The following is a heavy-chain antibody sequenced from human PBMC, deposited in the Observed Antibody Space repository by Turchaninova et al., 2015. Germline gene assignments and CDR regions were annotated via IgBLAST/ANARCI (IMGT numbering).Heavy chain of an antibody. J-gene: IGHJ5*02. CDR1: GYSFSHFA. D-gene: IGHD3-22*01. Sequence: QVRLVQSGPELKKPGTSVKISCRAFGYSFSHFAIHCVRQAPGQGLEWLGWMDSAAGTSIDLLTVQADVPFRVSEEQKPSKMRLTKLKDKDAGGYYCSPWTLFWGDTTKSWFDPWGQGTLVTVSS. CDR2: MDSAAGTS. CDR3: SPWTLFWGDTTKSWFDP. V-gene: IGHV1-3*01.